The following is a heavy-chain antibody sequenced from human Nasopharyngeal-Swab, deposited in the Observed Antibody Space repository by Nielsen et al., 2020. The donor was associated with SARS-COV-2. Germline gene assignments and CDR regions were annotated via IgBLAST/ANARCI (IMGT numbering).Heavy chain of an antibody. V-gene: IGHV3-73*01. CDR3: TRCGGGCYSGRDY. J-gene: IGHJ4*02. Sequence: GESLKISRAASGFTFSDSAIHWVRQASGEGLEWVALIRSKGNNYATAYSASVKGRFIIFRDDPTNTAYLQMNSLKTEDTAMYYCTRCGGGCYSGRDYWGQGTLVTVSS. D-gene: IGHD2-15*01. CDR2: IRSKGNNYAT. CDR1: GFTFSDSA.